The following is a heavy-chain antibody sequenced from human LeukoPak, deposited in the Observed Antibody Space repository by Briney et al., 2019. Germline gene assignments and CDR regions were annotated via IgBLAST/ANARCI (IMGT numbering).Heavy chain of an antibody. CDR1: GGTFSSYT. D-gene: IGHD3-22*01. Sequence: GASVKASCKASGGTFSSYTISWVRQAPGQGLEWMGRIIPILGIANYAQKFQGRVTITADKSTSTAYMELSSLRSEDTAVYYCARGLENQRQYYYDSSGAFDIWGQGTMVTVSS. V-gene: IGHV1-69*02. J-gene: IGHJ3*02. CDR2: IIPILGIA. CDR3: ARGLENQRQYYYDSSGAFDI.